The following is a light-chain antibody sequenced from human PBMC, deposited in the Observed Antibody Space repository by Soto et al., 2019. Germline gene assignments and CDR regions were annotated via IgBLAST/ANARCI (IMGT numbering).Light chain of an antibody. V-gene: IGLV1-40*01. CDR1: ISNIGAGYD. Sequence: QSVLTQPPSVSGAPGQRVTISCTGSISNIGAGYDVHWYQQLPGTAPKLLIYGNNNRPSGVPDRFSGSKSGTSASLAITGLQADDEADYYCQSYDSSLSGYVFGTGTKLNVL. CDR3: QSYDSSLSGYV. CDR2: GNN. J-gene: IGLJ1*01.